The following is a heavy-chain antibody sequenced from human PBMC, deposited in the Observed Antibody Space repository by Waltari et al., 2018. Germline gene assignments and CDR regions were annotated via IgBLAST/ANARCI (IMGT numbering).Heavy chain of an antibody. D-gene: IGHD3-22*01. V-gene: IGHV4-31*03. CDR2: IYYSGST. CDR1: GGSISSGGYY. J-gene: IGHJ3*02. CDR3: ARGQFPGAYYYDSSGYPNRAFDI. Sequence: QVQLQESGPGLVKPSQTLSLTCTFSGGSISSGGYYWSWIRPHPGQGLEWIGYIYYSGSTYYNPSLKSRVTISVDTSKNQFSLKLSSVTAADTAVYYCARGQFPGAYYYDSSGYPNRAFDIWGQGTMVTVSS.